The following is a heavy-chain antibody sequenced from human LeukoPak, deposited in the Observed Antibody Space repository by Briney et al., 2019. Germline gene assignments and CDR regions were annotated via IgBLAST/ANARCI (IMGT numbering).Heavy chain of an antibody. D-gene: IGHD2-15*01. V-gene: IGHV3-9*01. J-gene: IGHJ4*02. CDR1: GFISDHA. Sequence: GRSLRLSCTASGFISDHAMHWGRQAPGKGLEWVSGIDWNSGRIGYGESVKGRFTVSRDNAKDSLYLQMNSLRVEDTAFYYCTKDVRAGGLDYWGPGTLVIVSS. CDR2: IDWNSGRI. CDR3: TKDVRAGGLDY.